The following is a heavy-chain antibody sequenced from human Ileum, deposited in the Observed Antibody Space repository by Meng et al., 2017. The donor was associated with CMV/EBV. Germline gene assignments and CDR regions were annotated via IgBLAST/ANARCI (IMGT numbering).Heavy chain of an antibody. D-gene: IGHD2-15*01. CDR2: IAYSGGT. CDR1: GDYFSNSSHY. CDR3: VRDANGGLVAEY. J-gene: IGHJ4*02. V-gene: IGHV4-39*07. Sequence: CAVSGDYFSNSSHYWGWIRQTPGRGLEWIGSIAYSGGTHYNPPLKSRVTVSIDTSKNQFSLRLTSVTAADTALYYCVRDANGGLVAEYWGQGTLVTVSS.